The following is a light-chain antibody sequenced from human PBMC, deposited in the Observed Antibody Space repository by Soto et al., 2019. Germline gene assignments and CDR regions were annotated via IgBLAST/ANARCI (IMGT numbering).Light chain of an antibody. J-gene: IGLJ1*01. Sequence: QSVLTQPPSVSGAPGQRVTISCTGSSSNIGAGYDVHWYQQIPGTAPRLLIYANSNRPSGVPDRFSGSKSGTSASLAITGLQADDEADYYCQSYDSSLSGFYVFGTGTKLTVL. V-gene: IGLV1-40*01. CDR3: QSYDSSLSGFYV. CDR2: ANS. CDR1: SSNIGAGYD.